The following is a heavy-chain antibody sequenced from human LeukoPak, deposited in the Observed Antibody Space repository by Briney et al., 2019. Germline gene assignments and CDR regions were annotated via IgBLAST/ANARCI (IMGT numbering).Heavy chain of an antibody. V-gene: IGHV3-9*01. J-gene: IGHJ6*02. CDR1: EFTLEDYA. CDR3: VKDIGPGGMDV. Sequence: GGSLRLSCVASEFTLEDYAMLGVRHPPGRAGEWVSGITWNSDFIVYADSVKGRLTISRDNAKNSLYLQMNSLRAEDTALYYCVKDIGPGGMDVWGQGTTVTVS. CDR2: ITWNSDFI.